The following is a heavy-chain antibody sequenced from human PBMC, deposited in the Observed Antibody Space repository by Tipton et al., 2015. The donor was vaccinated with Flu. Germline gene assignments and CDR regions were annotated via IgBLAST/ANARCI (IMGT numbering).Heavy chain of an antibody. CDR3: ARAKLMEWELPNPSDAFDI. J-gene: IGHJ3*02. V-gene: IGHV4-4*07. D-gene: IGHD1-26*01. CDR2: IYTSGST. Sequence: TLSLTCTVSGGSISSYYWSWIRQPAGKGLEWIGRIYTSGSTNYNPSLKSRVTMSVDTSKNQFSLKLSSVTAADTAVYYCARAKLMEWELPNPSDAFDIWGQGTMVTVSS. CDR1: GGSISSYY.